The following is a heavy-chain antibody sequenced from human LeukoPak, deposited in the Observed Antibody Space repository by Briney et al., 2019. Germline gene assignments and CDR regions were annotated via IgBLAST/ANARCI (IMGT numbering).Heavy chain of an antibody. CDR1: GFTFSRFE. J-gene: IGHJ4*02. CDR3: ARDPRGVTTPRFFDQ. V-gene: IGHV3-48*03. D-gene: IGHD4-17*01. CDR2: ISRSGDTE. Sequence: QPGGSLRLSCAASGFTFSRFEMNWVRQAPGKGLEWVSYISRSGDTEYYADSVTGRFSISRDNADNSVHLQMNSLRVDDTAIYYCARDPRGVTTPRFFDQWGRGTLVTVSS.